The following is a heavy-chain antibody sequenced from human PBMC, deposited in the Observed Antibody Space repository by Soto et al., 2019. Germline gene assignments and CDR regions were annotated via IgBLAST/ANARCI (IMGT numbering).Heavy chain of an antibody. V-gene: IGHV4-30-4*01. D-gene: IGHD2-15*01. J-gene: IGHJ5*02. CDR1: GGSISSGDYY. CDR2: IYYSGST. CDR3: ARDPRGLGYCSGGSCYPGWFDP. Sequence: SETLSLTCTVSGGSISSGDYYWSWIRQPPGKGLEWIGYIYYSGSTYYDPSLKSRVTISVDTSKNQFSLKLSSVTAADTAMYYCARDPRGLGYCSGGSCYPGWFDPWGQGTLVTVSS.